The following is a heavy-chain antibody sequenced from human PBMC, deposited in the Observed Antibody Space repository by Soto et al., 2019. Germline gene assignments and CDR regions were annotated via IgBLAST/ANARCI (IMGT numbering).Heavy chain of an antibody. D-gene: IGHD6-19*01. J-gene: IGHJ4*02. Sequence: QVQLVQSGAEVKKPGSSVKVSCKASGGTFSSYTISWVRQAPGQGLEWMGRIIPILGIANYAQKFRGRVTITADKSTSTAYLELSSLRSEDTAVYYCARDSIAVAGKEVYWGQGTLVTVSS. CDR2: IIPILGIA. CDR1: GGTFSSYT. V-gene: IGHV1-69*08. CDR3: ARDSIAVAGKEVY.